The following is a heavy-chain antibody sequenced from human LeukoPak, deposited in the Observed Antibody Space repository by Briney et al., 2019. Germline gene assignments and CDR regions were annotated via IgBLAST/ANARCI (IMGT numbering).Heavy chain of an antibody. V-gene: IGHV3-23*01. J-gene: IGHJ5*02. CDR2: IGGSGDNT. D-gene: IGHD6-6*01. CDR3: AKTIAARPSWFDP. CDR1: GFTFSSYA. Sequence: PGGSLRLSCAASGFTFSSYAMSWVRQAPGKGLEWVSAIGGSGDNTYYADSVKGRFTISRDNSKNTLYLQMNSLRAEDTAVYYCAKTIAARPSWFDPWGQGTLVTVSS.